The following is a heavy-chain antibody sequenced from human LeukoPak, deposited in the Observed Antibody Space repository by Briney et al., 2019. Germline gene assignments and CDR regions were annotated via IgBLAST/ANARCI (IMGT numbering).Heavy chain of an antibody. Sequence: APVKVSCKASGYTFTSYGISWVRQAPGQGLEWMGWISAYNGNTNYAQKLQGRVTMTTDTSTSTAYMELRSLRSDDTAVYYCARVGSYDFWSGHWYYFDYWGQGTLVTVSS. J-gene: IGHJ4*02. CDR2: ISAYNGNT. CDR1: GYTFTSYG. D-gene: IGHD3-3*01. CDR3: ARVGSYDFWSGHWYYFDY. V-gene: IGHV1-18*01.